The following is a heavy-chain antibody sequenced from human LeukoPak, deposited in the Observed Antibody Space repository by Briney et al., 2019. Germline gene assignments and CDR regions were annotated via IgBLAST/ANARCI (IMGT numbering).Heavy chain of an antibody. Sequence: SETLSLTCTVSGGSISRGSYYWSCIRQPAGKGLEWIGRIYTSGSTNYNPSLKSRVAISVDTSKNQFSLKLSSVTAADTAVYYCARVGEWLIFDYWGQGTLVTVSS. CDR3: ARVGEWLIFDY. CDR1: GGSISRGSYY. CDR2: IYTSGST. J-gene: IGHJ4*02. D-gene: IGHD6-19*01. V-gene: IGHV4-61*02.